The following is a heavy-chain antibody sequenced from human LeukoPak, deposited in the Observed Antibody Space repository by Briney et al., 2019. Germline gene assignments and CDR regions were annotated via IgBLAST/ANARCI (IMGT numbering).Heavy chain of an antibody. CDR3: ARGFSGYSYALDY. V-gene: IGHV4-59*01. D-gene: IGHD5-18*01. CDR1: GGSISSYF. CDR2: IYYSGST. Sequence: SETLSLTCTVSGGSISSYFWSWIRQPPGKGLEWIGYIYYSGSTNYNPSLKSRVTISVDTSKNQFSLRLSSVTAADTAVYYCARGFSGYSYALDYWGQGTLVTVSS. J-gene: IGHJ4*02.